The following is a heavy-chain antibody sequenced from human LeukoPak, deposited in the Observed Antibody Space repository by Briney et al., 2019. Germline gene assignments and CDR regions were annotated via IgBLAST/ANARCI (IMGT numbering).Heavy chain of an antibody. J-gene: IGHJ3*02. CDR3: VREDNFDALDI. CDR2: VASGGSPI. Sequence: GGSLRLSCAASGFTFSTSEMTWVRQAPGKGLEWIAYVASGGSPIYYADSVRDRFIISRDNAKNSLFLQMTSLRAEDTALYYCVREDNFDALDIWGQGTMVTVSS. V-gene: IGHV3-48*03. CDR1: GFTFSTSE. D-gene: IGHD1-20*01.